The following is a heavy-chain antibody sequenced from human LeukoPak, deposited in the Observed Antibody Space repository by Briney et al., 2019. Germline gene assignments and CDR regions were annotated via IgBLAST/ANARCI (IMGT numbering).Heavy chain of an antibody. J-gene: IGHJ5*02. CDR3: AKDGQTGFSFDP. CDR1: GGSISSYY. D-gene: IGHD1-14*01. Sequence: SETLSLTCTVSGGSISSYYWSWIRQSPGKGLEWIAYINYSGNSHYNPSLKSRVTISVDTSKNQFSLKLNSVTAADTAVYYCAKDGQTGFSFDPWGQGTLVTVSS. CDR2: INYSGNS. V-gene: IGHV4-59*12.